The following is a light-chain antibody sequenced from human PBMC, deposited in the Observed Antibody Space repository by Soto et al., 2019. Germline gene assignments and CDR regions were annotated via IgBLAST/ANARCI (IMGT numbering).Light chain of an antibody. V-gene: IGKV3-15*01. Sequence: EIVMTQSPATLSVSPGEGATLSCKASQSVGINLAWYQQKPGQAPRLSIYGPFNRATGFPDRFSGSGSGTDSTLSISRLQSEDFAVHYCRKYKKWPTWTFGQGTKVDIK. CDR1: QSVGIN. CDR2: GPF. CDR3: RKYKKWPTWT. J-gene: IGKJ1*01.